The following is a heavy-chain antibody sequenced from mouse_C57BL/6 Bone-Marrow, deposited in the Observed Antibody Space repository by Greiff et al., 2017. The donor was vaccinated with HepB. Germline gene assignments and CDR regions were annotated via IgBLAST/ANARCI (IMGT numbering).Heavy chain of an antibody. CDR2: IDPSDSYT. D-gene: IGHD1-1*01. CDR3: ARYYYGSSSAWFAY. Sequence: QVQLQQPGAELVKPGASVKLSCKASGYTFTSYWMQWVKQRPGQGLEWIGEIDPSDSYTNYNQKFKGKATLTVDTSSSTAYMQLSSLTSEDSAVYYCARYYYGSSSAWFAYWGQGTLVTVSA. J-gene: IGHJ3*01. CDR1: GYTFTSYW. V-gene: IGHV1-50*01.